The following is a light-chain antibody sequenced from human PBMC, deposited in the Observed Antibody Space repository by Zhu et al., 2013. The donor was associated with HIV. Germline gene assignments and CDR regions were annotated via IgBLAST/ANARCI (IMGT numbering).Light chain of an antibody. CDR3: QQYNTYPLT. J-gene: IGKJ4*01. CDR1: QSVSTW. Sequence: DIQMTQSPSTLSASVGDRVTISCRASQSVSTWLAWYQQKPGKAPKVLISKASSLESGVPSRFSGGGSGTEFTLTISSLQPDDFATYYCQQYNTYPLTFGGGPKVEIK. V-gene: IGKV1-5*03. CDR2: KAS.